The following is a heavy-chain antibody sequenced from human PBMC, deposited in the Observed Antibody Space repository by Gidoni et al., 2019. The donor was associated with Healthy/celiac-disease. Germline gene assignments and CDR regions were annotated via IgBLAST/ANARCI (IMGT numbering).Heavy chain of an antibody. CDR2: IRSKANSYAT. Sequence: EVQLVESGGGLVQPGGSLKLSCAASGFTFSGSAMHWVRQASGKGLEWVARIRSKANSYATAYAASVKGRLTISRDDSKNTAYLQMNSLKTGDTAVYYCTRYGGEGGYYGMDVWGQGTTVTVSS. J-gene: IGHJ6*02. D-gene: IGHD3-10*01. CDR3: TRYGGEGGYYGMDV. V-gene: IGHV3-73*02. CDR1: GFTFSGSA.